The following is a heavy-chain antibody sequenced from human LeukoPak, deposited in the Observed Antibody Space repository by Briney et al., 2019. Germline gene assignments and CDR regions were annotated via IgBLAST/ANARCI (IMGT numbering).Heavy chain of an antibody. Sequence: SETLSLTCDVSGGSIDSTNWWSWVRQPPGKGLEWIGEIHHDGRINYNPSLKSRVTLSVDKSKNQFSLRLNSVTAADTAMYYCARSMRRGSYDSWGQGALVTVSS. CDR2: IHHDGRI. D-gene: IGHD1-26*01. V-gene: IGHV4/OR15-8*01. CDR1: GGSIDSTNW. J-gene: IGHJ4*02. CDR3: ARSMRRGSYDS.